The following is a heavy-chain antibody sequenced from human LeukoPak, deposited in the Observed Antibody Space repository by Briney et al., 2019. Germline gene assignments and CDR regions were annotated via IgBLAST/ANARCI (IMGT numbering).Heavy chain of an antibody. V-gene: IGHV4-39*01. CDR1: GGSISSSSYY. D-gene: IGHD7-27*01. CDR2: IYYSGST. J-gene: IGHJ5*02. Sequence: SETLSLTCTVSGGSISSSSYYWGWICQPPGKGLEWIGSIYYSGSTYYNPSLKSRVTISVDTSKNQFSLKLSSVTAADTAVYYCARHVSGDLKPNWFDPWGQGTLVTVSS. CDR3: ARHVSGDLKPNWFDP.